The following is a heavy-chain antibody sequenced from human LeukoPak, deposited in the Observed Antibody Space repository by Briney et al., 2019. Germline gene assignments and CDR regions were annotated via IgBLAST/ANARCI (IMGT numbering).Heavy chain of an antibody. CDR3: ARDSGSYYYYYYMDV. V-gene: IGHV4-61*02. D-gene: IGHD1-26*01. CDR1: GGSISSGSYY. J-gene: IGHJ6*03. CDR2: IYTSGST. Sequence: SETLSLTCTVSGGSISSGSYYWSWIRQPAGKGLEWIGRIYTSGSTNYNPFLKSRVTISVDTSKNQFSLKLSSVTAADTAVYYCARDSGSYYYYYYMDVWGKGTTVTVSS.